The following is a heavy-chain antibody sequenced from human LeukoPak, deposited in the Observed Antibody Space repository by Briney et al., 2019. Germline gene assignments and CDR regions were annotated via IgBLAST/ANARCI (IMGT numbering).Heavy chain of an antibody. CDR3: AREHVAITVTTYGSNWFDP. V-gene: IGHV4-59*01. D-gene: IGHD4-17*01. CDR2: IYYSGST. CDR1: GGSISNYY. Sequence: PSETQSLTCTVSGGSISNYYWSWIRQPPGKGLEGIGYIYYSGSTNYNPSLKSRVTISVDTSKNQFSLKLSSVTAADTAVYYCAREHVAITVTTYGSNWFDPWGQGTLVTVSS. J-gene: IGHJ5*02.